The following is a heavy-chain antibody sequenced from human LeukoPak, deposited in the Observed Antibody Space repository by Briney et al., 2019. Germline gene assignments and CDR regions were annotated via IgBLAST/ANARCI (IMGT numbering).Heavy chain of an antibody. D-gene: IGHD3-3*01. V-gene: IGHV4-34*01. Sequence: PSETLSLTCAVYGGSFSGYYWSWIRQPPGKGLEWIGEINHSGTTNYNPSLKSRVTISVDTSKNQFSLKLSSVTAADTAVYYCARGTRRFLELGYWGQGTLVTVS. CDR3: ARGTRRFLELGY. CDR1: GGSFSGYY. CDR2: INHSGTT. J-gene: IGHJ4*02.